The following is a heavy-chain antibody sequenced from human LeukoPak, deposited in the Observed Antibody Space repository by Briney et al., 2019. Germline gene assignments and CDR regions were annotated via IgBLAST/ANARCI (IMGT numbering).Heavy chain of an antibody. CDR2: INPNSGGT. J-gene: IGHJ4*02. CDR1: GYTFTGYY. D-gene: IGHD3-3*01. V-gene: IGHV1-2*02. CDR3: ARGRGSRYDFWSGPRPYFDY. Sequence: GASVKVSCKASGYTFTGYYMHWVRQAPGQGLEWMGWINPNSGGTNYAQKLQGRVTMTTDTSTSTAYMELRSLRSDDTAVYYCARGRGSRYDFWSGPRPYFDYWGQGTLVTVSS.